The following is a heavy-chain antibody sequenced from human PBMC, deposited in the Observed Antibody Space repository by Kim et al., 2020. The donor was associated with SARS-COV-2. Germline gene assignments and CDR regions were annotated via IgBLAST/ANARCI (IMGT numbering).Heavy chain of an antibody. CDR2: IFYSGYA. V-gene: IGHV4-59*08. D-gene: IGHD3-10*01. CDR3: ARAGSGTYLYFFDS. CDR1: GDSINGYY. J-gene: IGHJ4*02. Sequence: SETLSLTCTVSGDSINGYYWSWIRQPPGKGLEWIGYIFYSGYANYNPSLKSRVSISVDTSKNQFSVMLSSVTAADSGVYYCARAGSGTYLYFFDSWGQ.